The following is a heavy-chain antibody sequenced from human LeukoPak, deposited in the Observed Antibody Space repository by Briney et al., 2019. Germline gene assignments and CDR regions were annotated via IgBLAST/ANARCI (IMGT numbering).Heavy chain of an antibody. CDR3: ARPSTWATVTRYWYFDL. Sequence: SEALSLTCAVSGYSISSGYYWGWIRQPPGKGLEWIGSIYHSGSTYYNPSLKSQVTISVDTSKNQFSLKLSSVTAADTAVYYCARPSTWATVTRYWYFDLWGRGTLVTVSS. D-gene: IGHD4-17*01. CDR1: GYSISSGYY. CDR2: IYHSGST. J-gene: IGHJ2*01. V-gene: IGHV4-38-2*01.